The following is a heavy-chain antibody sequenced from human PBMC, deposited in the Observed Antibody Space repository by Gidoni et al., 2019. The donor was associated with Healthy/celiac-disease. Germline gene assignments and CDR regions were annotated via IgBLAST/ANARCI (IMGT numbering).Heavy chain of an antibody. J-gene: IGHJ4*02. D-gene: IGHD3-22*01. CDR3: ARDLGVVVVMGFKV. CDR1: GCTFSSYG. V-gene: IGHV3-33*01. Sequence: QVQLVESGGGVVQPGRSLRLACAASGCTFSSYGMHWVRQAPGKGLEWVAVIWYDGSNKYYADSVKGRFTISRDNSKNTLYLQMNSLRAEDTAVYYCARDLGVVVVMGFKVWGQGTLVTVSS. CDR2: IWYDGSNK.